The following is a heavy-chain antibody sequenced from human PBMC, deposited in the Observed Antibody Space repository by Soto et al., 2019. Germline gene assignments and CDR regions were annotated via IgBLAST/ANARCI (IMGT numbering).Heavy chain of an antibody. CDR3: AKDQAAAGTPMAYYYYGMDV. Sequence: GGSLRLSCAASGFTVSSKYMSWVRQAPGKGLEWVSLIQSGGTTYYADSVKGRFTISRDNSKNTLYLQMNSLRAEDTAVYYCAKDQAAAGTPMAYYYYGMDVWGQGTTVTVSS. D-gene: IGHD6-13*01. J-gene: IGHJ6*02. V-gene: IGHV3-66*02. CDR1: GFTVSSKY. CDR2: IQSGGTT.